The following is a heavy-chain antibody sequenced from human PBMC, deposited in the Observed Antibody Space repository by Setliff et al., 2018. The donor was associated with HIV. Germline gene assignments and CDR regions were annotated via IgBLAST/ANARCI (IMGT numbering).Heavy chain of an antibody. Sequence: PSETLSLTCTVSGGSISSNSYYWGWIRQPPGKGLEWIGRINTSGSTNYNPSLKSRVTISVDKSQNQFSLKLSSVTAADTAVYYCARDFKRYNSPCRFDPWGQGTLVTVSS. D-gene: IGHD6-13*01. J-gene: IGHJ5*02. V-gene: IGHV4-39*07. CDR2: INTSGST. CDR3: ARDFKRYNSPCRFDP. CDR1: GGSISSNSYY.